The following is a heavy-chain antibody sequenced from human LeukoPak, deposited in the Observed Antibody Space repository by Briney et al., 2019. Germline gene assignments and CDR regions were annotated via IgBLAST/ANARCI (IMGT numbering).Heavy chain of an antibody. V-gene: IGHV3-23*01. CDR3: AKEGGRRDFDY. J-gene: IGHJ4*02. D-gene: IGHD2-15*01. CDR1: GFTFSSSA. CDR2: ISGSGGST. Sequence: GGSLRLSCAASGFTFSSSAMSWVRQAPGKGLEWVSGISGSGGSTYYADSVKGRFTISRDNSKNTLYLQMSSLRAEDTAVYYCAKEGGRRDFDYWGQGTLVTVSS.